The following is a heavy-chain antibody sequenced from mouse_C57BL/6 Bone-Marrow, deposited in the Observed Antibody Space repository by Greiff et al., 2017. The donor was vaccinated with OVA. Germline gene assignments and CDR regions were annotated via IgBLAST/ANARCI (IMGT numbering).Heavy chain of an antibody. J-gene: IGHJ1*03. Sequence: EVQLVESGPGLVKPSQSLSLTCSVTGYSITSGYYWNWIRQFPGNKLEWMGYISYDGSNNYNPSLKNRISITRDTSKNQFFLKLNSVTTEDTATYYCARRLLRLEYFDVWGTGTTVTVSS. V-gene: IGHV3-6*01. CDR1: GYSITSGYY. CDR3: ARRLLRLEYFDV. CDR2: ISYDGSN. D-gene: IGHD2-3*01.